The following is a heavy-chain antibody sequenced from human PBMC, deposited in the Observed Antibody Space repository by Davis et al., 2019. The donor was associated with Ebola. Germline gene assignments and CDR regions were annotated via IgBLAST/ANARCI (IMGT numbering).Heavy chain of an antibody. Sequence: GESLKISCAASGFIFRIYDMHWVRQVPGKGLEWVSSIGTAGDTYYPGSVKGRFTIYSENVKNSLYLQMNSLRAGDTAVYYCARSIFGGVSMDFWGQGTTVTVSS. J-gene: IGHJ6*02. CDR2: IGTAGDT. D-gene: IGHD3-3*01. CDR1: GFIFRIYD. CDR3: ARSIFGGVSMDF. V-gene: IGHV3-13*01.